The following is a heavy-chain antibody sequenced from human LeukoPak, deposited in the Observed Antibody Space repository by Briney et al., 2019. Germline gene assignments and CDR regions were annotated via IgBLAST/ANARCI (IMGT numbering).Heavy chain of an antibody. V-gene: IGHV4-34*01. J-gene: IGHJ4*02. CDR2: INHSGST. D-gene: IGHD4-23*01. Sequence: KPSDTLSLTCALYGGYFSGYYGSWIRQPPGKGLEGIGEINHSGSTNYTPSLKSRVNISVDTSKKQFSRKLSSVTAADTAVYYCARGKELLRWPKSVDYWGQGTLVTVSS. CDR1: GGYFSGYY. CDR3: ARGKELLRWPKSVDY.